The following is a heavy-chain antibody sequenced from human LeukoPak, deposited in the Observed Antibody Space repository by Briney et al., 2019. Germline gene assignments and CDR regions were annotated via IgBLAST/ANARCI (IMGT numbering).Heavy chain of an antibody. CDR2: INHSGST. J-gene: IGHJ5*02. V-gene: IGHV4-34*01. D-gene: IGHD5-12*01. CDR3: ARGSVGRYIVATIGWFDP. Sequence: PSETLSLTCAVYGGSFSGYYWSWIRQPPGKGLEWIGEINHSGSTNYNPSLKSRVTISVDTSKNQFSLKLSSVTAADTAVYYCARGSVGRYIVATIGWFDPWGQGTLVTVSS. CDR1: GGSFSGYY.